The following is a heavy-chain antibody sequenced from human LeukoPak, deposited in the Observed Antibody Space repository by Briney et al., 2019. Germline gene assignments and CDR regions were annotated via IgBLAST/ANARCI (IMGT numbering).Heavy chain of an antibody. CDR3: ATRTSGHSPFDP. CDR2: INPNSGGT. J-gene: IGHJ5*02. CDR1: GYTFTGYY. V-gene: IGHV1-2*02. Sequence: VASVKVSCKASGYTFTGYYMHWVRQAPGQGLEWMGWINPNSGGTNYAQKFQGRVTMTRNTSISTAYMELSSLRSEDTAVYYCATRTSGHSPFDPWGQGTLVTVSS. D-gene: IGHD1-1*01.